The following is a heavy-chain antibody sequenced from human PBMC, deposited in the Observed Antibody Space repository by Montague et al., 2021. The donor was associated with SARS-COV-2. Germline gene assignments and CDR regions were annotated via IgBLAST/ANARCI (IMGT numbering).Heavy chain of an antibody. V-gene: IGHV2-70*13. CDR1: GFSLTTTGMC. CDR2: IDWDDDK. CDR3: VGIQYYILTGYTDPHLDY. D-gene: IGHD3-9*01. J-gene: IGHJ4*02. Sequence: PALVKPTQTLTLTCTFSGFSLTTTGMCVSWIRQPPGKALEWLAIIDWDDDKYYSTPLKTRLTISKDTSKNQVVLTMTNMDPVDTATFYCVGIQYYILTGYTDPHLDYWGQGTLVTVSS.